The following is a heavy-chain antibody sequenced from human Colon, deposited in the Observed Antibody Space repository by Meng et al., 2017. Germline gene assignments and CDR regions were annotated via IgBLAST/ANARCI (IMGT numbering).Heavy chain of an antibody. D-gene: IGHD3-10*01. CDR2: IKQDGSEK. V-gene: IGHV3-7*01. CDR3: ARDSPLLWFGELVGGANYFDY. Sequence: GESLKISCAASGFTFSSHWLSWVRQAPGKGLEWVANIKQDGSEKYYVDSVKGRFTISRDNAKNSLYLQMNSLRAEDTAVDYCARDSPLLWFGELVGGANYFDYWGQGTLVTVSS. J-gene: IGHJ4*02. CDR1: GFTFSSHW.